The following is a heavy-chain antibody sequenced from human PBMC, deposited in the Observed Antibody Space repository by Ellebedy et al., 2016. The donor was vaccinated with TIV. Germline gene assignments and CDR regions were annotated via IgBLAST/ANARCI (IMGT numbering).Heavy chain of an antibody. V-gene: IGHV3-23*01. CDR3: VTRAWLDS. J-gene: IGHJ4*02. D-gene: IGHD5-12*01. CDR2: ISDSGGSA. Sequence: GQSLKISCAASVFTFSTYPMSWVRQAPGKGLEWVSGISDSGGSANYADSVKGRFAISRDNSKNTVYLQMNSLRAEDTALYYCVTRAWLDSWGQGTLVTVSS. CDR1: VFTFSTYP.